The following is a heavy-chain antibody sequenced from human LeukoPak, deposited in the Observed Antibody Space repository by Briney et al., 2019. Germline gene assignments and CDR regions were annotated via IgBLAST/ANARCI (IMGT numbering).Heavy chain of an antibody. CDR2: ISGSGGST. V-gene: IGHV3-23*01. J-gene: IGHJ6*03. D-gene: IGHD3-9*01. CDR3: AKDLKRKRYFDWSYLYYYYMDV. CDR1: GFTFSSYG. Sequence: PGGSLRLSCAASGFTFSSYGMSWVRQAPGKGLEWVSAISGSGGSTYYADSVKGRFTISRDNSKNTLYLQMNSLRAEDTAVYYCAKDLKRKRYFDWSYLYYYYMDVWGKGTTVTISS.